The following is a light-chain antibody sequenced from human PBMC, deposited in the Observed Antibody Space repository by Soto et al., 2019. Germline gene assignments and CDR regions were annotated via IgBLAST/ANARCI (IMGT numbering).Light chain of an antibody. CDR1: QTISSW. CDR3: QHYNSYSEA. J-gene: IGKJ1*01. CDR2: KAS. V-gene: IGKV1-5*03. Sequence: EIKMSQSPSTLSGSEGDRVTITCRASQTISSWLAWYQQKPGKAPKLLIYKASTLKSGVPSRFSGSGSGTEFTLTISSLQPDDFATDYCQHYNSYSEAFGQGTMV.